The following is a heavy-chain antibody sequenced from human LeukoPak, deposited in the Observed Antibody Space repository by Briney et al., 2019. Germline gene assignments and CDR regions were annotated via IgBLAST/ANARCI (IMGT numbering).Heavy chain of an antibody. CDR1: GFTFSSYW. V-gene: IGHV3-74*01. CDR2: INSDGSST. D-gene: IGHD2-21*01. J-gene: IGHJ4*02. CDR3: ARDRRSVVPFDY. Sequence: PGGSLRLSCAASGFTFSSYWMHWVRQAPGKGLEWVSRINSDGSSTSYADSEKGRFTICRDNAKNTLYLQMNSLRSEDTAVYYCARDRRSVVPFDYWGQGTLVTVSS.